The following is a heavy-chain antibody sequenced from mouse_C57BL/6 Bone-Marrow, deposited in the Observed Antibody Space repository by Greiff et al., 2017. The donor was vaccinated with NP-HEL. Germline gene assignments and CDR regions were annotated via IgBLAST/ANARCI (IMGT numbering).Heavy chain of an antibody. CDR2: ISSGSSTI. V-gene: IGHV5-17*01. J-gene: IGHJ3*01. D-gene: IGHD1-1*01. CDR1: GFTFSDYG. Sequence: EVNVVESGGGLVKPGGSLKLSCAASGFTFSDYGMHWVRQAPEKGLEWVAYISSGSSTIYYADTVQGRFTISRDNAKNTLFLQLTSLRSEDTAMYYGARTYYGSSPAWFAYWGQGTLVTVSA. CDR3: ARTYYGSSPAWFAY.